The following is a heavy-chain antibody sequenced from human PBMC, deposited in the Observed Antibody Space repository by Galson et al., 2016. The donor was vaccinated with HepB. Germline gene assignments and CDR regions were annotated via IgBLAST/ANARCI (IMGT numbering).Heavy chain of an antibody. D-gene: IGHD2-15*01. Sequence: QSGAEVKKPGESLEMSCKGFGSTFSNYWIGWVRQMPGKGLEWIAIIWPGDSSIRSSPSFQGHVTISADKSTSTAYLRWSGLKASDTAIYFCVRGEGYCSDTRCYLFDSWGHGSLVTVSS. CDR2: IWPGDSSI. V-gene: IGHV5-51*01. CDR3: VRGEGYCSDTRCYLFDS. J-gene: IGHJ4*01. CDR1: GSTFSNYW.